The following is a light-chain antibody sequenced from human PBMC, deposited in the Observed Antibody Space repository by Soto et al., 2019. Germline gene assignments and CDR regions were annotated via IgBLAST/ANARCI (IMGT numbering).Light chain of an antibody. Sequence: QSVLTQPDSVSGSPGQSITISCTGTAGDVGSYNLVSWYQQRPGKAPKLLIYEATKRPLGLSNRFSGSRSGNTASLTISGLQAEDEADYYCSSYASYISSYVFGPGTQLTVL. J-gene: IGLJ1*01. V-gene: IGLV2-23*01. CDR1: AGDVGSYNL. CDR3: SSYASYISSYV. CDR2: EAT.